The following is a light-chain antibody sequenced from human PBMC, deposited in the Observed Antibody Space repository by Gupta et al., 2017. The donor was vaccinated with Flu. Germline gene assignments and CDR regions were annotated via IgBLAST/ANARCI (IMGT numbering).Light chain of an antibody. Sequence: GERATLSCRASQSVSSYLVWYQQKPGQAPRLLIYDASKRATGIAARFSGSGSGTDFTLTISSLEPEDFAVYYCQHRSRWPLTFGGGTKVELK. CDR2: DAS. J-gene: IGKJ4*01. V-gene: IGKV3-11*01. CDR1: QSVSSY. CDR3: QHRSRWPLT.